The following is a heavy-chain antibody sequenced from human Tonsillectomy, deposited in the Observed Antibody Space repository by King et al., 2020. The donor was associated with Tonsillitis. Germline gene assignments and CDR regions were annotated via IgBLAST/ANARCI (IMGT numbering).Heavy chain of an antibody. V-gene: IGHV4-4*07. Sequence: VQLQESGPGLVKPSETLSLTCTVSGASISSNYWSWIRQPAGKGLEWIGRIYSNGSTNYNPSLRSRVTMSVDTSKKQFSLKLSSVTAADTAVYYCACGFYGSDWLYKGSFWGQGTLVTVSS. D-gene: IGHD6-19*01. J-gene: IGHJ4*02. CDR2: IYSNGST. CDR1: GASISSNY. CDR3: ACGFYGSDWLYKGSF.